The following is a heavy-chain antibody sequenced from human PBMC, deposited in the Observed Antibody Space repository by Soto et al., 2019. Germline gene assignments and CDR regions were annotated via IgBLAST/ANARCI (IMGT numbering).Heavy chain of an antibody. J-gene: IGHJ5*02. CDR1: GFTFESFG. D-gene: IGHD2-2*01. CDR2: ISGSGFKK. V-gene: IGHV3-23*01. CDR3: DKTEDDELVPLASLDWFDP. Sequence: VGSLRLSCAASGFTFESFGMSWVRQAPGKGLEWISAISGSGFKKYYADSVKGRFTISRDNSKSTVYLELNSLSAEDTAVYHCDKTEDDELVPLASLDWFDPWGQGSVVTVSS.